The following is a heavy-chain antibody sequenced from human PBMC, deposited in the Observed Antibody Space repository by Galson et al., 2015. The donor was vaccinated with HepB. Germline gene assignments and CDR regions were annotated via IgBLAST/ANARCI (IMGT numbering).Heavy chain of an antibody. CDR1: GYTFSTFY. J-gene: IGHJ5*02. CDR3: ARGPYYDSIDH. D-gene: IGHD3-22*01. V-gene: IGHV1-46*01. CDR2: INPTGGGT. Sequence: SVKVSCKASGYTFSTFYIHWVRQAPGQGLEWMGIINPTGGGTLYLQKFQGKVTMTMDTPTQTIYMEMSGLTSEDTAVYFCARGPYYDSIDHWGPGTLVTVSP.